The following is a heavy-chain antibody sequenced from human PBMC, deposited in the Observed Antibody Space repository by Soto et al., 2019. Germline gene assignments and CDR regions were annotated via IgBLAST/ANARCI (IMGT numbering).Heavy chain of an antibody. J-gene: IGHJ4*02. Sequence: PSDTLSLTCTVSGGTISSYCWGWIRQPQGKGLEWIGYIYYSGSTNYHPSLKSRVTISVDTSKNQFSLKLSSVTAADTAVYYCARRSGASFDYWGQGNLVTVAS. V-gene: IGHV4-59*01. CDR2: IYYSGST. CDR3: ARRSGASFDY. CDR1: GGTISSYC. D-gene: IGHD4-17*01.